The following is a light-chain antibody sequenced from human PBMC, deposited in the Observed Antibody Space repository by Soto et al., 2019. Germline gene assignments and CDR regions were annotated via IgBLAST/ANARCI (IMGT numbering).Light chain of an antibody. Sequence: EIVLTQSPGPLSLSPGERATLSCRASQSVSSSYLAWYQQKPGQAPRLLIYGASSRATGIPDRFSGSGSGTDFTLTISRLEPEDFAVYYCQQYGSSPQYTFGKGTKLEIK. V-gene: IGKV3-20*01. CDR3: QQYGSSPQYT. CDR2: GAS. CDR1: QSVSSSY. J-gene: IGKJ2*01.